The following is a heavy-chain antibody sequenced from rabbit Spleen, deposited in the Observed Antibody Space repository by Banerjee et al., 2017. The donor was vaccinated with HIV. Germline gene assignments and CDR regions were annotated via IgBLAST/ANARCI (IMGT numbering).Heavy chain of an antibody. D-gene: IGHD8-1*01. J-gene: IGHJ6*01. CDR3: ARDTGSSFSSYGMDL. CDR1: GFSFSSSYY. Sequence: QSLEESGGDLVKPGASLTLTCTASGFSFSSSYYMCWVRQAPGKGLEWIGCIYAGSSGDTYYANWAKGRFTISKTSSTTVTLQMTSLTAADTATYFCARDTGSSFSSYGMDLWGQGTLVTVS. V-gene: IGHV1S40*01. CDR2: IYAGSSGDT.